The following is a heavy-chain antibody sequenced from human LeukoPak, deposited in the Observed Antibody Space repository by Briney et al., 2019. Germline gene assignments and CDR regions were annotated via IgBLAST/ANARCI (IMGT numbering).Heavy chain of an antibody. CDR2: ISGSGGST. Sequence: GGSLRLSCAASGFTFNNYAMGWVRQAPGKGLEWVSAISGSGGSTYHADSVKGRFTISRDNSKNTLYLQMNSLRAEDTAVYYCAKDGAYCNGGSCPHYWGQGTLVTVSS. CDR1: GFTFNNYA. V-gene: IGHV3-23*01. J-gene: IGHJ4*02. CDR3: AKDGAYCNGGSCPHY. D-gene: IGHD2-15*01.